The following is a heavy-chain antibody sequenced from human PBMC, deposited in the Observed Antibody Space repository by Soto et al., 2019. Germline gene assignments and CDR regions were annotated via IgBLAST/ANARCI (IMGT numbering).Heavy chain of an antibody. CDR1: GGSISSSSYY. CDR3: ARTYGDYGKDDAFDI. V-gene: IGHV4-39*01. CDR2: IYYSGST. J-gene: IGHJ3*02. D-gene: IGHD4-17*01. Sequence: SETLSLTCTVSGGSISSSSYYWGWIRQPPGKGLEWIGSIYYSGSTYYNPSLKSRVTISVDTSKNQFSLKLSSVTAADTAVYYCARTYGDYGKDDAFDIWGQGTMVTVS.